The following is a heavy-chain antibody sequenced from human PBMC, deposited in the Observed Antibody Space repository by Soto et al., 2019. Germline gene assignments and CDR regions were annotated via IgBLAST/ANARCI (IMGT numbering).Heavy chain of an antibody. D-gene: IGHD3-16*01. CDR2: IYHSGST. V-gene: IGHV4-4*02. J-gene: IGHJ6*02. Sequence: SETLSLTCAVSGGSISSSNWWSWVRQPPGKGLEWIGEIYHSGSTNYNPSLKSRVTISVDKSKNQFSLKLSSVTAADTAVYYCARGLGTTPNYYYYYGMDVWGQGTTVTVS. CDR3: ARGLGTTPNYYYYYGMDV. CDR1: GGSISSSNW.